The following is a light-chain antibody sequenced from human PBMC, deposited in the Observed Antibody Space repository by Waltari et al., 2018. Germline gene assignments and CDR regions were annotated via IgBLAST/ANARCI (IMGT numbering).Light chain of an antibody. J-gene: IGKJ1*01. CDR3: QQYSTSPWT. V-gene: IGKV3D-20*01. CDR1: PSVDSSY. Sequence: EMVLTQSPATLSLSTGERATFPCGASPSVDSSYLAWYQQKPGLAPRLLIYDVSSRSTGISDRFSGSGSGTDFTLTISRLEPEDFAVYYCQQYSTSPWTFGQGTKVEIK. CDR2: DVS.